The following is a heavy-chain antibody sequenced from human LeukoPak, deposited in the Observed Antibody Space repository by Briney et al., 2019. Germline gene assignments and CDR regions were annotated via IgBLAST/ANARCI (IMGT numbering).Heavy chain of an antibody. V-gene: IGHV4-4*02. CDR2: IYHSGST. D-gene: IGHD2-15*01. CDR1: GGSISSSNW. CDR3: ASTPGVVGAFDY. J-gene: IGHJ4*02. Sequence: PSETLSLTCAVSGGSISSSNWWSWVRQPPGKGLEWIGEIYHSGSTNYNPSLKSRVTISVDKSKNQFSLKLSSVTAADTAVYYCASTPGVVGAFDYWGQGTLVTVSS.